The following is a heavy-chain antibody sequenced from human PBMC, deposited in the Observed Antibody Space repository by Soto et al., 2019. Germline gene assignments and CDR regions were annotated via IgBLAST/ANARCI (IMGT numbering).Heavy chain of an antibody. D-gene: IGHD3-9*01. J-gene: IGHJ4*02. CDR2: ISGSGGST. CDR3: AKIHPDFDWSIPPLDD. Sequence: GGSLRLSCAASGFTFSSYAMSWVRQAPGKGLEWVSAISGSGGSTYYADSVKGRFTISRDNSKNTLYLQMNSLRAEDTAVYYCAKIHPDFDWSIPPLDDWGQGTLVTVSS. V-gene: IGHV3-23*01. CDR1: GFTFSSYA.